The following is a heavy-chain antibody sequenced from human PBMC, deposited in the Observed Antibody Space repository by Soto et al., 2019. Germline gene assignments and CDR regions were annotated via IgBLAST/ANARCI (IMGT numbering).Heavy chain of an antibody. Sequence: QITLKESGPTLVKPTQTLTLTCTFSGFSLSTSGVGVGWIRQPPGKALEWLALIYWDDDKRYSPSLKSRLTITKDTSKNQVVLTMTNMDPVDTATYYCAHRGYGSGSYYNLIFYYWGQGTLVTVSS. CDR2: IYWDDDK. J-gene: IGHJ4*02. V-gene: IGHV2-5*02. D-gene: IGHD3-10*01. CDR3: AHRGYGSGSYYNLIFYY. CDR1: GFSLSTSGVG.